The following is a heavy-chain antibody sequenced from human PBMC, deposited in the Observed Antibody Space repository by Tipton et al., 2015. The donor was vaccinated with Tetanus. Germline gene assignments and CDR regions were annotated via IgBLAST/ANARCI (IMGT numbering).Heavy chain of an antibody. CDR1: GGSISDKKYY. D-gene: IGHD3-9*01. Sequence: LRLSCTVSGGSISDKKYYWGWIRQPPGKGLEWIASIYFEGSTYYSPSLKSRLTIDVDTSQNLFSLRLTSVTAADTAVYYCARHSSLKALNYWGQGTLVTASS. V-gene: IGHV4-39*01. J-gene: IGHJ4*02. CDR3: ARHSSLKALNY. CDR2: IYFEGST.